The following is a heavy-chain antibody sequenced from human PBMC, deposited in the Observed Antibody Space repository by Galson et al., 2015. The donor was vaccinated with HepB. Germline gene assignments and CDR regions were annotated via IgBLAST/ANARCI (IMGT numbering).Heavy chain of an antibody. CDR1: GYTFTGYY. V-gene: IGHV1-2*02. CDR3: GRGSLIRPRMVVEY. CDR2: INVNNGDT. Sequence: SVKVSCKASGYTFTGYYMHWLRQAPGQGLECMRWINVNNGDTSYAPKFQGRITMTRDTSISTVYVELNMLRSDDTAMYYCGRGSLIRPRMVVEYWGQGALVTASS. D-gene: IGHD2-8*01. J-gene: IGHJ4*02.